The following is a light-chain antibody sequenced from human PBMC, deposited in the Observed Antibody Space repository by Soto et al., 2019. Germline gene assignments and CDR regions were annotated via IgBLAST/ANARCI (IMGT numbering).Light chain of an antibody. CDR2: DVS. J-gene: IGLJ2*01. V-gene: IGLV2-14*01. Sequence: QAVVTQPASVSASPGQSITISCTGTSSDIGAYNSVSWYQQHPRKAPQLMIYDVSYRPSGISSRFSGSKSGNTASLTISGLQADDDADYYCASYTSARIRVFGGGTKVTVL. CDR3: ASYTSARIRV. CDR1: SSDIGAYNS.